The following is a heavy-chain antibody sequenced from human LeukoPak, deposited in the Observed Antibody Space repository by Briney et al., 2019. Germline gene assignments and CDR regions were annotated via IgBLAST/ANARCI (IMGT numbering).Heavy chain of an antibody. Sequence: GGSLRLSCTASGFPFIEYSMNWVRQAPGKGLEWISYIGIDSGNTKYADSVRGRFTISTDKAKNSLYLQMNSLRVEGTAVYYCARDHNYAFDNWGQGTLVSVAS. CDR2: IGIDSGNT. J-gene: IGHJ4*02. CDR1: GFPFIEYS. CDR3: ARDHNYAFDN. D-gene: IGHD1-1*01. V-gene: IGHV3-48*01.